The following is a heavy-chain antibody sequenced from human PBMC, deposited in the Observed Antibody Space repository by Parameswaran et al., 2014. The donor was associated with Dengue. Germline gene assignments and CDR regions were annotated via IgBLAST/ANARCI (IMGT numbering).Heavy chain of an antibody. V-gene: IGHV4-34*01. CDR3: ARGLWFGESDY. J-gene: IGHJ4*02. D-gene: IGHD3-10*01. CDR2: INHSGST. Sequence: PGKGLEWIGEINHSGSTNYNPSLKSRVTISVDTSKNQFSLKLSSVTAADTAVYYCARGLWFGESDYWGQGTLVTVSS.